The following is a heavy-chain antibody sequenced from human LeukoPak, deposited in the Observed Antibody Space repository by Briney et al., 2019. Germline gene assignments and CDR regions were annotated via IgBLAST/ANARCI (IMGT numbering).Heavy chain of an antibody. J-gene: IGHJ3*02. Sequence: PSETLSLTCTVSGGSISSSSYYWGWIRQPPGKGLEWIGSIYYSGSTYYNPSLKSRVTISVDTSKNQFSLKLSSVTAADTAVYYCARFPGAAAGRGGAFDIWGQGTMVTVSS. V-gene: IGHV4-39*01. CDR2: IYYSGST. D-gene: IGHD6-13*01. CDR1: GGSISSSSYY. CDR3: ARFPGAAAGRGGAFDI.